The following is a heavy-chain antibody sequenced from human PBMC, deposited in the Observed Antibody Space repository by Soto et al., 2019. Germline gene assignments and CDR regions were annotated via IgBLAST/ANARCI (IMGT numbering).Heavy chain of an antibody. CDR1: GFTFSSYA. V-gene: IGHV3-23*01. Sequence: EVQLLESGGGLVQPGGSLRLSCAASGFTFSSYAMSWVRQAPGKGLEWVSAISGSGGSTYYADSMKGRFTISRDNSKNTLYLQMNSLRAEDTAVYYCLYSYGMVFDCWGQGTLVTVSS. CDR2: ISGSGGST. J-gene: IGHJ4*02. D-gene: IGHD5-18*01. CDR3: LYSYGMVFDC.